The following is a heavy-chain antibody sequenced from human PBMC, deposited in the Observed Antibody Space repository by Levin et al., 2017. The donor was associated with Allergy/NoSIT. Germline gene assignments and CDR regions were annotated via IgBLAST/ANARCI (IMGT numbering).Heavy chain of an antibody. CDR3: ARSNWFDY. CDR1: GFTFSRGW. CDR2: IYQDGGER. Sequence: SGGSLRLSCAASGFTFSRGWMSWVRQAPGKGLEWVANIYQDGGERYYVGSVRGRFTISRDNAKNSLYLQMNSLRAEDTAVYYCARSNWFDYWGQGTLVIVSS. J-gene: IGHJ4*02. D-gene: IGHD1-20*01. V-gene: IGHV3-7*01.